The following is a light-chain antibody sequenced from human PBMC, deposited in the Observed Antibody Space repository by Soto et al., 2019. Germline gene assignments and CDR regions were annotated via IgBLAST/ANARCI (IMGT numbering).Light chain of an antibody. CDR1: QSVSSY. CDR2: RAS. V-gene: IGKV3-20*01. Sequence: EIVFTQSPATLSLSPGQRATLSCRAIQSVSSYFAWYQQKPGQAPRLLIYRASIRATGIPARFSGSESGTDFNISFSRLEPEDFGVYYCQQYGIAPPNFGQGTRLEIK. CDR3: QQYGIAPPN. J-gene: IGKJ5*01.